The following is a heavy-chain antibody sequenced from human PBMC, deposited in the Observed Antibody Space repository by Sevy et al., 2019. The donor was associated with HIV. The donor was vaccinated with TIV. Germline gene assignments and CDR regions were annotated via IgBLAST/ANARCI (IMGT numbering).Heavy chain of an antibody. V-gene: IGHV3-23*01. CDR1: EFTFSNYA. CDR2: ISGSGGST. CDR3: AKEEVVVTATPLDH. J-gene: IGHJ4*02. Sequence: GGSLRLSCAASEFTFSNYAMTWARQAPGKGLEWVSSISGSGGSTYYADSVKGRFTISRDNSKNTLYLQMNSLRVEDTALYYCAKEEVVVTATPLDHWGRGTLVTVSS. D-gene: IGHD2-15*01.